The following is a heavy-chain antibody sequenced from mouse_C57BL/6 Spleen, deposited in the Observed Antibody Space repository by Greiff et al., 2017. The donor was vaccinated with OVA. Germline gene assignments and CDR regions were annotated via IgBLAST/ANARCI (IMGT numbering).Heavy chain of an antibody. J-gene: IGHJ4*01. CDR2: ISDGGSYT. V-gene: IGHV5-4*01. CDR3: ARDEFITTVVATGNAMDC. CDR1: GFTFSSYA. D-gene: IGHD1-1*01. Sequence: EVMLVESGGGLVKPGGSLKLSCAASGFTFSSYAMSWVRQTPEKRLEWVATISDGGSYTYYPDNVKGRFTISRDNAKNNLYLQMSHLKSEDTAMYYCARDEFITTVVATGNAMDCWGQGTSVTVSS.